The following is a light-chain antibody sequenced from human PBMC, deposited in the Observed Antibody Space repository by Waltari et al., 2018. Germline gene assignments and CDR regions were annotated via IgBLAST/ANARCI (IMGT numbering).Light chain of an antibody. CDR3: QQYHRWPPYT. J-gene: IGKJ2*01. Sequence: CRASQNVATKFAWYQQKQGQAPSLLIYGASTWAPGAPVRFSGSGSETEFTLTITNLQFGDSALFFGQQYHRWPPYTFDQGPKLEIK. CDR2: GAS. V-gene: IGKV3-15*01. CDR1: QNVATK.